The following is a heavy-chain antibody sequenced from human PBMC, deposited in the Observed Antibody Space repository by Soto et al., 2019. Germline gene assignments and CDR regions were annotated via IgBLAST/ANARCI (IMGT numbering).Heavy chain of an antibody. D-gene: IGHD6-13*01. J-gene: IGHJ4*02. CDR3: AREPEGIAAALDY. V-gene: IGHV3-21*01. CDR2: ISSSGSFI. CDR1: GFTFRTYG. Sequence: PGGSLRLSCAASGFTFRTYGMNWDRRAPGGGLEWVASISSSGSFIYYADSVKGRFTISRDDAEKSLYLQMNSLRAEDTALYYCAREPEGIAAALDYWGRGTLVTVSS.